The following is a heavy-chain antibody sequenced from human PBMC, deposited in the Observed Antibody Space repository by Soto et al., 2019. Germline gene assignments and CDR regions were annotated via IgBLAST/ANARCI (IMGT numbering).Heavy chain of an antibody. D-gene: IGHD3-3*01. CDR1: GGSISSYY. CDR2: IYYPGST. Sequence: PSETLSLTCTVSGGSISSYYWSWIRQPPGKGLEWIGYIYYPGSTMYNPSLKSRVTMSVDTSKNQFSLKLRSVTAADTAVYYCARGKIIGPWGQGTLVTVSS. J-gene: IGHJ5*02. CDR3: ARGKIIGP. V-gene: IGHV4-59*01.